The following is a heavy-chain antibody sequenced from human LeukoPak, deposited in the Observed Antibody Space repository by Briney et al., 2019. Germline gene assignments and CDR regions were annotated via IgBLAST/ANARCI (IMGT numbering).Heavy chain of an antibody. V-gene: IGHV3-20*04. CDR1: GFTLDDHG. CDR3: AGGDRNGWYFDY. D-gene: IGHD6-19*01. Sequence: PGGSLRLSCAASGFTLDDHGMSWVRQAPGKGMEWVSGINWNGGSTGYADSVKGRFTISRDNAKNSLYLQMNSLRAEDTALYYCAGGDRNGWYFDYWGQGTLVTVSS. CDR2: INWNGGST. J-gene: IGHJ4*02.